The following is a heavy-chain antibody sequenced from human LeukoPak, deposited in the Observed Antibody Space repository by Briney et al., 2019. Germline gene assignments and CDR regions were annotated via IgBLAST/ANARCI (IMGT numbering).Heavy chain of an antibody. J-gene: IGHJ4*02. Sequence: PGGSLRLSCAASGLSFSSYPMHWVRQAPGKGLEWVAVMSYDGSIKYYADSVKGRFTISRDNSKNTLFLQMSSLRAEDTAVFYCAKRVGDFWSGYYDYWGRGTLVTVSS. CDR3: AKRVGDFWSGYYDY. V-gene: IGHV3-30*18. CDR2: MSYDGSIK. D-gene: IGHD3-3*01. CDR1: GLSFSSYP.